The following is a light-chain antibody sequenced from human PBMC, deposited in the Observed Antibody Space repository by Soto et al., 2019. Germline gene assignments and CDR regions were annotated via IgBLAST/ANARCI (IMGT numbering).Light chain of an antibody. J-gene: IGKJ4*01. V-gene: IGKV1-33*01. Sequence: IPRTQSLSSLSATVVDRVTSTGKASQDISNYLNWYQQKPEKAPKLLIYDASTLETGVPSRFSGSGSGTDFTFTIPSLQPEDIATYFCQQFDNLPLTFGGGTKVDIK. CDR1: QDISNY. CDR3: QQFDNLPLT. CDR2: DAS.